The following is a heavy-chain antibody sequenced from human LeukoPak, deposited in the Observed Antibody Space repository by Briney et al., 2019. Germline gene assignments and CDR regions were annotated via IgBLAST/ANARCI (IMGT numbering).Heavy chain of an antibody. CDR2: IYYGGTT. J-gene: IGHJ4*02. CDR3: ARGRLGATY. V-gene: IGHV4-39*07. CDR1: GGSISSSSYC. D-gene: IGHD1-26*01. Sequence: SETLSLTCTVSGGSISSSSYCWGWIRQPPGKGLEWIGCIYYGGTTYYNPSLKSRVTMSVDTSKNQFSLKVSSVTAADTAVYYCARGRLGATYWGQGTLVTVSS.